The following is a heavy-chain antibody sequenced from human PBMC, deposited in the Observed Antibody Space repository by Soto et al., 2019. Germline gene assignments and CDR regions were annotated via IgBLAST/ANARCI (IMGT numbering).Heavy chain of an antibody. Sequence: ASVKVSRKASGYTFTSYGISWVRQAPGQGLEWMGWISAYNGNTNYAQKLQGRVTMTTDTSTSTAYMELRSLRSDDTAVYYCARVRRDYSSSWTVTNYWGQGTLVTVSS. V-gene: IGHV1-18*01. CDR3: ARVRRDYSSSWTVTNY. CDR1: GYTFTSYG. CDR2: ISAYNGNT. J-gene: IGHJ4*02. D-gene: IGHD6-13*01.